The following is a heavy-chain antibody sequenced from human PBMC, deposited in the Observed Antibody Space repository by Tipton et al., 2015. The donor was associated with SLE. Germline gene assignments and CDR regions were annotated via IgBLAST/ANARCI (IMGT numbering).Heavy chain of an antibody. Sequence: QLVQSGGGLVKPGGSLRLSCAASGFTFSDYYMSWIRQAPGKGLEWVSYISSSSSYTNYADSVKGRFTISRDNSKNTLYLQMNSLRAEDTAVYYCARDLSVGATPGAFDIWGQGTMVTVSS. CDR2: ISSSSSYT. J-gene: IGHJ3*02. CDR3: ARDLSVGATPGAFDI. V-gene: IGHV3-11*06. CDR1: GFTFSDYY. D-gene: IGHD1-26*01.